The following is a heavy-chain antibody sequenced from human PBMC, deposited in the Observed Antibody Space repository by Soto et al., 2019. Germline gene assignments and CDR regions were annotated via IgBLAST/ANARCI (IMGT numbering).Heavy chain of an antibody. CDR2: INPNSGGT. CDR3: ATGSSSDCFDY. CDR1: GYTFTGYY. V-gene: IGHV1-2*04. D-gene: IGHD6-6*01. J-gene: IGHJ4*02. Sequence: QVQLVQSGAEVKKPGASVKVSCKASGYTFTGYYMHWVRQAPGQGLEWMGWINPNSGGTNDAQKFQGWVTMTRDTSISTAYMELSRLRSDDTAVYYCATGSSSDCFDYWGQGTLVPVSS.